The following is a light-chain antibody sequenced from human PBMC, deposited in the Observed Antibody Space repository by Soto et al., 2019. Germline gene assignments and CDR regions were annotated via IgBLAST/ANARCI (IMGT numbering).Light chain of an antibody. CDR2: GAS. V-gene: IGKV3-15*01. J-gene: IGKJ1*01. CDR3: QQYNNWPPWT. CDR1: QSVSSS. Sequence: EIVLTQSPATLSVAPGERATLSCRASQSVSSSLAWYQQKPGQAPRLLIYGASTRATGIPARFSGSGSGTEFTLTIRSLQSEDFAVYYCQQYNNWPPWTCGQGTKVDIK.